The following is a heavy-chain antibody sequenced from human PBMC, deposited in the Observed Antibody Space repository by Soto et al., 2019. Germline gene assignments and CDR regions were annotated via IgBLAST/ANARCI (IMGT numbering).Heavy chain of an antibody. Sequence: QIQLVQSGTAVKKPGASVRVSCKASGYTFTSYDINWVRQATGQGLEWMGWMTPNSGNTGYAQKFQGRATMTRNTYISTAYMALSNLRSADTALYYSARTIYGAGKDWGQGTLVTVSS. D-gene: IGHD3-10*01. V-gene: IGHV1-8*01. CDR2: MTPNSGNT. CDR3: ARTIYGAGKD. J-gene: IGHJ4*02. CDR1: GYTFTSYD.